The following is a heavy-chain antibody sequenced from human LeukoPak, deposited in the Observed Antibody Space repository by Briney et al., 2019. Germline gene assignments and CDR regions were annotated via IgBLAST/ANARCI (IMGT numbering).Heavy chain of an antibody. J-gene: IGHJ5*02. CDR2: IIPIFGTA. CDR1: GGTFSSYA. V-gene: IGHV1-69*13. Sequence: SVKVSCKASGGTFSSYAISWVRQAPGQGLEWMGGIIPIFGTANYAQKFQGRVTITADESTSTAYMELSSLRSEDTAVYYCARVSAEVPHYYDSSGYYRTWGQGTLVTVSS. D-gene: IGHD3-22*01. CDR3: ARVSAEVPHYYDSSGYYRT.